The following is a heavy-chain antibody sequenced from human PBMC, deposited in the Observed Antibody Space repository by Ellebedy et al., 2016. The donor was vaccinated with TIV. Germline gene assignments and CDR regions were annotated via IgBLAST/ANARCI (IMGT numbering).Heavy chain of an antibody. Sequence: SETLSLTXAVYGGSFSGYYWSWIRQPPGKGLEWIGEINHSGSTNYNPSLKSRVTISVDTSKNQFSLKLSSVTAADTAVYYCARVSTGTSFYYYYYYMDVWGKGTTVTVSS. D-gene: IGHD1-7*01. CDR3: ARVSTGTSFYYYYYYMDV. CDR1: GGSFSGYY. J-gene: IGHJ6*03. CDR2: INHSGST. V-gene: IGHV4-34*01.